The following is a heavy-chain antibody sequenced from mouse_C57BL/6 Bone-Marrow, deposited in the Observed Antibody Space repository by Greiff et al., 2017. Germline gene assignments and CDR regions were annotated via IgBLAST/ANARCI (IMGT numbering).Heavy chain of an antibody. Sequence: VQLQQSGPELVKPGASVKISCKASGYAFSSSWMNWVKQRPGKGLEWIGRIYPGDGDTNYNGKFKGKATLTAAKSSSTAYMQLSSLTSEDSAVYFCARYLPVGAMDYWGQGTSVTVSS. J-gene: IGHJ4*01. CDR1: GYAFSSSW. CDR2: IYPGDGDT. D-gene: IGHD1-1*02. CDR3: ARYLPVGAMDY. V-gene: IGHV1-82*01.